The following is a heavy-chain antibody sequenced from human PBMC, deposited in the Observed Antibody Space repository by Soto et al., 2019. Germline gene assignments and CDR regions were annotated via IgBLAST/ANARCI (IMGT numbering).Heavy chain of an antibody. CDR1: GYTFTSYG. V-gene: IGHV1-18*01. D-gene: IGHD3-22*01. J-gene: IGHJ4*02. CDR2: ISAYNGNT. CDR3: AISSYYYDSSGDFDY. Sequence: ASVKVSCKASGYTFTSYGISWVRQAPGQGLEWMGWISAYNGNTNYAQKLQGRVTMTTDTSTSTAYMELRSLRSDDTAVYYCAISSYYYDSSGDFDYWGQGTLVTVSS.